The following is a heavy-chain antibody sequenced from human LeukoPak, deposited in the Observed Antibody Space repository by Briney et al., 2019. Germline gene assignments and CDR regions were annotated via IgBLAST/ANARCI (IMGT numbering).Heavy chain of an antibody. V-gene: IGHV1-18*01. CDR2: ISTYNGNT. J-gene: IGHJ4*02. CDR1: GYWLTSYG. Sequence: ASVKVSCKASGYWLTSYGISWVRQAPGQGLEWMGWISTYNGNTNYAQKFQDRVTMTTDTSTSTAYMELRSLRSDDTAVYYCARYSVSYSSSWHYYFDYWGQGTLVTVSS. D-gene: IGHD6-13*01. CDR3: ARYSVSYSSSWHYYFDY.